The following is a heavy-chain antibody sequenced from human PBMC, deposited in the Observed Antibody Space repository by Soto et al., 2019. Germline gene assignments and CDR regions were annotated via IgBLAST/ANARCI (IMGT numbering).Heavy chain of an antibody. Sequence: ASVKVSCKASGYTFTSYAMHWVRQAPGQRLEWMGWINAGNGNTKYSQKFQGRVTITRDTSASTAYMELSSLRSEDTAVYYCARVGDILTGYYKDAFDIWGQGTMVTVSS. CDR1: GYTFTSYA. CDR3: ARVGDILTGYYKDAFDI. CDR2: INAGNGNT. J-gene: IGHJ3*02. V-gene: IGHV1-3*01. D-gene: IGHD3-9*01.